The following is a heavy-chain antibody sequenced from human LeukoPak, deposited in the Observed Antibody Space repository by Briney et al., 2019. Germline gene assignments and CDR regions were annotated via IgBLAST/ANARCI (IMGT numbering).Heavy chain of an antibody. CDR1: GGTFSSYA. V-gene: IGHV1-69*05. CDR2: IIPIFGTA. J-gene: IGHJ4*02. CDR3: ARRRCSSTSCYLFDC. Sequence: SVKVSCKASGGTFSSYAISWVRQAPGQGLEWMGGIIPIFGTANYAQKFQGRVTITTDESTSTAYMELSSLRSEDTAVYYCARRRCSSTSCYLFDCWGQGTLVTVSS. D-gene: IGHD2-2*01.